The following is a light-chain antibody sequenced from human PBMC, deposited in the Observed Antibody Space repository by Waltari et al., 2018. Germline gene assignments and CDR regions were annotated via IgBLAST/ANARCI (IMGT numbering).Light chain of an antibody. CDR3: QHYVRLPAT. V-gene: IGKV3-20*01. Sequence: EIVLTQSPGTLSLSPGERATLTCRASQSVSRTLAWYQQKPGQAPRPLIYGASTRATGIPERFSGVGSGTDFSLTINRLEPEDFAVYYCQHYVRLPATFGQGTKVEIK. CDR2: GAS. J-gene: IGKJ1*01. CDR1: QSVSRT.